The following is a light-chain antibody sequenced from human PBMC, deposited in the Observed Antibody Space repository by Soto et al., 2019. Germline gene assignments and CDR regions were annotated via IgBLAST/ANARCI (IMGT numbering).Light chain of an antibody. J-gene: IGLJ2*01. V-gene: IGLV4-69*01. CDR1: SGHSSYA. CDR2: LNSDGSH. CDR3: QTWDTGIVV. Sequence: QPVLTQSPSASASLGASVKLTCSLNSGHSSYAIAWHQQQPEKGPRYLMKLNSDGSHSKGDGIPDRFSGSSSGAERYLTISSLQSEDEDDYSCQTWDTGIVVFGGGTQLTVL.